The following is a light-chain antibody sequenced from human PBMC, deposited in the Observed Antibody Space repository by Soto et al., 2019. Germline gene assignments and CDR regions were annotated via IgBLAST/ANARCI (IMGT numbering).Light chain of an antibody. CDR1: SSDVGGYNY. J-gene: IGLJ1*01. CDR2: DVS. CDR3: CSYAGRFTYV. Sequence: QLVLTQPPSVSGSPGQSVSISCTGTSSDVGGYNYVSWYQQHPGKAPKVMIYDVSKRPSGVPDRFSGSKSGNTASLTISGLQSEDEADYYCCSYAGRFTYVFGTGTKVTVL. V-gene: IGLV2-11*01.